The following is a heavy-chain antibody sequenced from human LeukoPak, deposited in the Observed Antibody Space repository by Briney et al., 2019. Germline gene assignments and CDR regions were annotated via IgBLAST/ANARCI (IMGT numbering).Heavy chain of an antibody. V-gene: IGHV3-9*01. J-gene: IGHJ3*01. Sequence: GRSLRLTCAASGFTFNYHAMYWVRQAPGKGLEWVSGINWSGDNIGYADSVKGRFTISRDDAKNSLFLQMNSLKAEDRALYYCARGSYYYDTTGLGAVDLWGQGTMVTVSS. CDR3: ARGSYYYDTTGLGAVDL. D-gene: IGHD3-22*01. CDR2: INWSGDNI. CDR1: GFTFNYHA.